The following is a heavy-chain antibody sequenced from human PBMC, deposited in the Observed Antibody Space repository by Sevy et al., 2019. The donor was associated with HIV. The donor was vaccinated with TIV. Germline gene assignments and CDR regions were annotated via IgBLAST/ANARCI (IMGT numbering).Heavy chain of an antibody. CDR2: ITNSGSSI. Sequence: GGSLRLSCTASGFTFSSYEMNWVRQAPGKGLEWVSYITNSGSSIYYSDSVRGRFNVSRDNAKNSLNLQMKSLRAEDTAVYYCARDLPPSATTVAHFDYWGRGTLVTVSS. J-gene: IGHJ4*02. CDR1: GFTFSSYE. D-gene: IGHD4-17*01. CDR3: ARDLPPSATTVAHFDY. V-gene: IGHV3-48*03.